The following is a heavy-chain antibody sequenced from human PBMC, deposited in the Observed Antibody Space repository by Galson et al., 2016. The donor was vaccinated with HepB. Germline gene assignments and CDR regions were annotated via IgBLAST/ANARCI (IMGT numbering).Heavy chain of an antibody. CDR2: INAYNGYT. Sequence: SVKVSCKASGYTFNNYGITWVRQAPGQGLEWMGWINAYNGYTNYAQKLQGRVTMTTDTSTSTAYMDVRGLRSDGTAVYYCARGSPVVGATYWGQGTLVTVSS. V-gene: IGHV1-18*01. D-gene: IGHD1-26*01. CDR3: ARGSPVVGATY. J-gene: IGHJ4*02. CDR1: GYTFNNYG.